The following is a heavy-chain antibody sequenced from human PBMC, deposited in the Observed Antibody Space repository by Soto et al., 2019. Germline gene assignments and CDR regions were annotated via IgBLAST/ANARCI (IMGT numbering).Heavy chain of an antibody. Sequence: ASVKVSCKASGYTFTSYAMHWVRQAPGQRLEWMGWINAGNGNTKYSQKFQGRVTITRDTSASTAYMELSSLRCEDTAVYYCARDYDFWSGYYGFDYWGQGTLVTVSS. D-gene: IGHD3-3*01. J-gene: IGHJ4*02. V-gene: IGHV1-3*01. CDR3: ARDYDFWSGYYGFDY. CDR1: GYTFTSYA. CDR2: INAGNGNT.